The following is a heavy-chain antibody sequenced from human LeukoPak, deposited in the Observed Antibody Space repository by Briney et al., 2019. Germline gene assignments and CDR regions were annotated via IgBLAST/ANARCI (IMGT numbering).Heavy chain of an antibody. CDR3: ARDPYYYDSSATNDY. V-gene: IGHV1-69*04. CDR1: GGTFSSYA. Sequence: GSSVKVSCKASGGTFSSYAISWVRQAPGQGLEWMGRIIPILGIANYAQKFQGRVTITADKSTSTAYMELSSLRSEDTAVYYCARDPYYYDSSATNDYWGQGPWSPSPQ. D-gene: IGHD3-22*01. J-gene: IGHJ4*02. CDR2: IIPILGIA.